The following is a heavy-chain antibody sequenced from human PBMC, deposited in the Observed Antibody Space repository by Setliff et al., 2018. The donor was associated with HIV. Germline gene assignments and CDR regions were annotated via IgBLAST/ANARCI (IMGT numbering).Heavy chain of an antibody. CDR2: INPSGGRT. V-gene: IGHV1-46*01. D-gene: IGHD1-1*01. CDR3: ATGLSSTDPSSNS. J-gene: IGHJ4*02. CDR1: GYAFTSYY. Sequence: GASVKVSCKASGYAFTSYYMHWVRQAPGPGLEWMGMINPSGGRTSYAQKFQGRVTMARDTSTSTVYMELSSLRSDDTAVYYCATGLSSTDPSSNSWGQGTPVTVSS.